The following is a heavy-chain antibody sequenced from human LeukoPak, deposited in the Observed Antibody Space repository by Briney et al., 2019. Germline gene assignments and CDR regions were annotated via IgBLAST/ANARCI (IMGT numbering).Heavy chain of an antibody. CDR2: IYYSGST. J-gene: IGHJ4*02. CDR1: GGSISPYY. CDR3: ARSTGSTMFIDY. Sequence: PSETLSLTCTVSGGSISPYYWSWIRHPPGKGLEWLGYIYYSGSTDYNPSLKSRVAISVDTSKNQFSLKLSSVTAADTAVYYCARSTGSTMFIDYWGQGTLVTVSS. D-gene: IGHD3-10*02. V-gene: IGHV4-59*01.